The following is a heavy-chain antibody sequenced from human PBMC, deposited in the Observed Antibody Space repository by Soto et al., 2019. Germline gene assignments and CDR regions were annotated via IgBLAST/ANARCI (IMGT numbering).Heavy chain of an antibody. Sequence: QVQLVESGGGVVQPGRSLRLSCAASGFTFSSYAMHWVRQAPGKGLEWVAVISYDGSNKYYADSVKGRFTISRDNSKNTLYLQMNSLRAEDTAVYYCARGRRGCTNGVCYAFDPWGQGTLVTVSS. V-gene: IGHV3-30-3*01. CDR3: ARGRRGCTNGVCYAFDP. CDR2: ISYDGSNK. D-gene: IGHD2-8*01. CDR1: GFTFSSYA. J-gene: IGHJ5*02.